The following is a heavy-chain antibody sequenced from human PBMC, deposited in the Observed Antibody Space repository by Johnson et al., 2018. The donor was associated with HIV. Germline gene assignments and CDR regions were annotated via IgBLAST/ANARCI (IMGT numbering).Heavy chain of an antibody. D-gene: IGHD3-3*01. V-gene: IGHV3-66*04. CDR2: IYSGGST. J-gene: IGHJ3*02. CDR3: ARQPDNFWSSDAFDI. CDR1: GFTVSSNY. Sequence: VQLVESGGGLVQPGGSLRLSCAASGFTVSSNYMSWVRQAPGKGLEWVSVIYSGGSTYYADSVKGRFTISRDNAKNSVFLQMNSLRVEDTAIYYCARQPDNFWSSDAFDIGGQGTMVTVSS.